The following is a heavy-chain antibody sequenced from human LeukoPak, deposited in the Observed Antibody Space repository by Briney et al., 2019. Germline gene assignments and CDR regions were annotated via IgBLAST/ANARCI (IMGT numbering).Heavy chain of an antibody. CDR1: GFNFDEYA. Sequence: GGSLRLSCVASGFNFDEYAMNWVRQAPGKGLEWISCIYRDSSVIHYADSVRGRFTVSRDNATNSVYLQMNSLRAEDTAVYFCARYGSGSNYRDPFDSWGQGTLVTVSS. CDR3: ARYGSGSNYRDPFDS. D-gene: IGHD3-10*01. J-gene: IGHJ4*02. V-gene: IGHV3-48*01. CDR2: IYRDSSVI.